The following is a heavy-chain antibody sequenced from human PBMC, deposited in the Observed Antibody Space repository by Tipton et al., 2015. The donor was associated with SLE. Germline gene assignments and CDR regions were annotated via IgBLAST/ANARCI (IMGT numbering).Heavy chain of an antibody. D-gene: IGHD2-15*01. CDR3: ATPLGIVPNYSHYYALDV. V-gene: IGHV3-74*01. CDR1: GFRFSRYW. J-gene: IGHJ6*02. CDR2: ISYDGSIT. Sequence: SLRLSCVASGFRFSRYWMHWVRQVPGKGLVRVSRISYDGSITDYADSVEGRFSISRDNAKNTVYLQMNSLRPEDTAVFYCATPLGIVPNYSHYYALDVWGRGTTVTVSS.